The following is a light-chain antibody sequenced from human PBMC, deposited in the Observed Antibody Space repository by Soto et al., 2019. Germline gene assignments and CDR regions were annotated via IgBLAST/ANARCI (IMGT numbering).Light chain of an antibody. CDR2: DVS. Sequence: QSVLTQPAPVSGSPGQSITISCTGTSSDVGGYNYVSRYQQHPGKAPKLMIYDVSNRPSGVSNRFSGSKSGNTASLTISGLQAEDEADYYCSSYTSSSTLDVFGTGTKVTVL. J-gene: IGLJ1*01. CDR3: SSYTSSSTLDV. CDR1: SSDVGGYNY. V-gene: IGLV2-14*01.